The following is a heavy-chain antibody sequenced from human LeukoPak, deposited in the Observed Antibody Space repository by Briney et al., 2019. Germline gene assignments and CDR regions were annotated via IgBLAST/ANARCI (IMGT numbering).Heavy chain of an antibody. J-gene: IGHJ4*02. Sequence: PGGSLRLSCAASGFTFTVYAMSWVRQAPGKGPEWVSAISGSSDNTYFADSVKGRFTISRDNSKNTVSLQMNSLRAEGTAVYYCARDGGNSWDYWGQGTLVTVSS. D-gene: IGHD6-13*01. CDR1: GFTFTVYA. CDR3: ARDGGNSWDY. V-gene: IGHV3-23*01. CDR2: ISGSSDNT.